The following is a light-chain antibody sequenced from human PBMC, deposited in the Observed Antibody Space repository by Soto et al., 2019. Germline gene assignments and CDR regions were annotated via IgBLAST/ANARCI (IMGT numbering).Light chain of an antibody. V-gene: IGKV3D-20*02. CDR1: KNIANHY. Sequence: EVAFTHSPGAFSLSPGARAPRSCRYSKNIANHYSTAYQQKPGQAPRLLLYDASKRAPGIQAMLSGSGSGTNFNLPIRSLGHQEFAVYYSQKGRSWKVTFGQGTKV. CDR2: DAS. CDR3: QKGRSWKVT. J-gene: IGKJ1*01.